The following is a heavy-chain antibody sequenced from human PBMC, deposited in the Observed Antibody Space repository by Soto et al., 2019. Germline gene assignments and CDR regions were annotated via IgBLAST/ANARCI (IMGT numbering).Heavy chain of an antibody. CDR2: ISGSSSDT. D-gene: IGHD3-22*01. Sequence: GGSLRLSCAASGFTLSDYYMSWIRQAPGRGLEWVSYISGSSSDTHYADSVKGRFTISRDNAKNSLYLQMNSLRAEDSAVYYCAREGLGSDYYYYFDYWGQGTLVTVSS. J-gene: IGHJ4*02. CDR3: AREGLGSDYYYYFDY. V-gene: IGHV3-11*05. CDR1: GFTLSDYY.